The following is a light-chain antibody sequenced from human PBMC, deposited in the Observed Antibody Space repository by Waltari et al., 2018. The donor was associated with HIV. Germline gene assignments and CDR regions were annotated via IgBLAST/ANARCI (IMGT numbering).Light chain of an antibody. CDR1: QSVNTY. V-gene: IGKV3-11*01. CDR2: DAS. J-gene: IGKJ3*01. CDR3: QQSFDVPLV. Sequence: EIVLTQSPATLSLSPGERVILSCRASQSVNTYLAWYQQIPGQAPRLLMYDASNRATDIPTRFSGSGSGTDFTLTITNLQPEDFATYFCQQSFDVPLVFGPGTKVD.